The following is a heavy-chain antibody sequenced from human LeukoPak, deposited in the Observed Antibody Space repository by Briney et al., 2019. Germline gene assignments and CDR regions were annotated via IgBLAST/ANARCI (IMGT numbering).Heavy chain of an antibody. J-gene: IGHJ4*02. CDR3: ARELLWFGSHPFDY. V-gene: IGHV1-3*01. D-gene: IGHD3-10*01. CDR1: GYTFTSYA. CDR2: INAGNGNT. Sequence: ASVKVSCKASGYTFTSYAMHWVRQAPGQRLEWMGWINAGNGNTKYSQKFQGRVTITRDTSASTAYMELSSLRSEDTAVYYCARELLWFGSHPFDYWGQGTLVTVSS.